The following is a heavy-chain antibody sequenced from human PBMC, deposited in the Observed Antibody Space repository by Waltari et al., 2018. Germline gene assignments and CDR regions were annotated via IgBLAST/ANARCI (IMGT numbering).Heavy chain of an antibody. CDR1: GYTFSSYA. J-gene: IGHJ6*03. Sequence: EVQLLESGGGLVQPGGSLRLSCAASGYTFSSYAMSWVRQAPGKGLEWVSAISGSGGSTYYADSVKGRFTISRDNSKNTLYLQMNSLRAEDTAVYYCAKGEIRPTLMDVWGKGTTVTISS. D-gene: IGHD2-15*01. V-gene: IGHV3-23*01. CDR2: ISGSGGST. CDR3: AKGEIRPTLMDV.